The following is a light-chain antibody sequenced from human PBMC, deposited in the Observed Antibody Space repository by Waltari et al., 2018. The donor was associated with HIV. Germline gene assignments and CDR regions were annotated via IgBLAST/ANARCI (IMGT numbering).Light chain of an antibody. Sequence: EIVMTQSPATLSVSPGETVTLSCRASQSISSNLAWYQQKPGQAPRLLIYGASTRATGVPARFSGSGSGTEFTLTISSLQSEDFAVYYCQQYNTWPPAFGQGTKVEIK. J-gene: IGKJ1*01. CDR1: QSISSN. CDR3: QQYNTWPPA. CDR2: GAS. V-gene: IGKV3-15*01.